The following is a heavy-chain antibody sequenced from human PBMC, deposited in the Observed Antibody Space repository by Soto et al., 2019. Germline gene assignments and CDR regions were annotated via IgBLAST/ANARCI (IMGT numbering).Heavy chain of an antibody. Sequence: QITLNDSGPTVVKPAENLTLTCTFSGFSLTTTGVGVSWIRQSPGKAPEWLALIYWDDDKRYSASLKSRLTITKDTSKNQGVLTMTSVDPADTATYYGAHGILRTVFGLVTTTAIYFDFWGQGTPVVVSS. J-gene: IGHJ4*02. D-gene: IGHD3-3*01. CDR1: GFSLTTTGVG. CDR2: IYWDDDK. V-gene: IGHV2-5*02. CDR3: AHGILRTVFGLVTTTAIYFDF.